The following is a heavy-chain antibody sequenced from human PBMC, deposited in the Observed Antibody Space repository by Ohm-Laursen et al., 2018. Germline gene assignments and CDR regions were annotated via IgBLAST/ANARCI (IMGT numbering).Heavy chain of an antibody. CDR2: NGWDDDK. Sequence: TQTLTLTCTFSGFSLSTSGMCVSWIRQPPGKALEWLARNGWDDDKFYSTSLKTSLTISKDPSKNQVVLTVANMDPVNTAPYYWARIRRYSSSWFYFDYWGQGTLVTVSS. D-gene: IGHD6-13*01. J-gene: IGHJ4*02. CDR3: ARIRRYSSSWFYFDY. V-gene: IGHV2-70*16. CDR1: GFSLSTSGMC.